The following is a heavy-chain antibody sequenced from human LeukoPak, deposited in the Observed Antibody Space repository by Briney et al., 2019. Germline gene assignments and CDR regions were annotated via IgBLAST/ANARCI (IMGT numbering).Heavy chain of an antibody. J-gene: IGHJ4*02. V-gene: IGHV3-23*01. CDR1: GFTFSSYA. CDR2: ISGSGGST. CDR3: AKDPSAVTTRLFGY. D-gene: IGHD4-17*01. Sequence: GGSLRLSCAASGFTFSSYAMSWVRQAPGKGLGWVSAISGSGGSTYYADSVKGRFTISRDNSKNTLYLQMNSLRAEDTAVYYCAKDPSAVTTRLFGYWGQGTLVTVSS.